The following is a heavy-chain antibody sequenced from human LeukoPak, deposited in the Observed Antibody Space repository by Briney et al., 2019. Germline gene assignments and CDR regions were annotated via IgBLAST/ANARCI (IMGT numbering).Heavy chain of an antibody. CDR2: IKPSGGAT. Sequence: ASVKVSCKASGYTFTNYYMHWVRQAPGQGLEWMGIIKPSGGATSYARKFQGRVTMTRDTSTNTVYMDLSSLTSEDTAVYYCAKDRSDTSGWSCFDYWGQGTLVTVSS. V-gene: IGHV1-46*01. CDR3: AKDRSDTSGWSCFDY. D-gene: IGHD6-19*01. J-gene: IGHJ4*02. CDR1: GYTFTNYY.